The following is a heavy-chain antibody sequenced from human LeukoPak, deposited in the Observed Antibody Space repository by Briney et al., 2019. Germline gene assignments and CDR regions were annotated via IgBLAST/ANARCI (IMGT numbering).Heavy chain of an antibody. CDR3: ARVARRYCSSTSCPKEDYFDY. J-gene: IGHJ4*02. Sequence: PGGSLRLSCAASGFTFSSYSMNWVRQAPGKGLEWVSYISSSSSTIYYADSVKGRFTISRDNAKNSLYLQMNSLRAEDTAVYYCARVARRYCSSTSCPKEDYFDYWGQGTLVTVSS. D-gene: IGHD2-2*01. CDR1: GFTFSSYS. V-gene: IGHV3-48*01. CDR2: ISSSSSTI.